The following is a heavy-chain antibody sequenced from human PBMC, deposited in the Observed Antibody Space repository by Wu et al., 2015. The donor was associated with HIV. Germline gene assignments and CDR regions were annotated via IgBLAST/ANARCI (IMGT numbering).Heavy chain of an antibody. D-gene: IGHD3-9*01. CDR1: GHTLTELS. CDR3: ATLYYDILTGYYKEGYYFDY. Sequence: QVQLVQSGAEVKNLGASVKVSCKVSGHTLTELSMHWVRQAPGKGLEWMGGFDPEDGETIYAQKFQGRVTMTEDTSTDTAYMELSSLRSEDTAVYYCATLYYDILTGYYKEGYYFDYWGQGTLVTVSS. CDR2: FDPEDGET. J-gene: IGHJ4*02. V-gene: IGHV1-24*01.